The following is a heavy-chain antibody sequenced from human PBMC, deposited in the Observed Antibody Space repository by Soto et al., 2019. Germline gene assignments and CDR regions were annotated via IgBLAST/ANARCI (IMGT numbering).Heavy chain of an antibody. D-gene: IGHD7-27*01. CDR2: ISSSSSYI. J-gene: IGHJ3*02. V-gene: IGHV3-21*01. CDR1: GFTFSSYS. Sequence: GGSLRLSCAASGFTFSSYSMNWVRQAPGKGLEWVSSISSSSSYIYYADSVKGRFTISRDNAKNSLYLQMNSLRAEDTAVYYCARAINSRTGIPDAFDIWGQGTMVTVSS. CDR3: ARAINSRTGIPDAFDI.